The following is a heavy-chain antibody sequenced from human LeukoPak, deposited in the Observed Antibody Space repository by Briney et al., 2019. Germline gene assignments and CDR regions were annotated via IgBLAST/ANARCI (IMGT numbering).Heavy chain of an antibody. V-gene: IGHV3-48*03. CDR3: ARGPTNLVTAASGWFDP. CDR2: ISSSGSTI. J-gene: IGHJ5*02. Sequence: PGGSLRLSCAASGFTFSSYEMNWVRQAPGKGLEWVSYISSSGSTIYYADSVKGRFTISRDNAKNSLYLQMNSLRAEDTAVYYCARGPTNLVTAASGWFDPWGQGTLVTVSS. D-gene: IGHD2-15*01. CDR1: GFTFSSYE.